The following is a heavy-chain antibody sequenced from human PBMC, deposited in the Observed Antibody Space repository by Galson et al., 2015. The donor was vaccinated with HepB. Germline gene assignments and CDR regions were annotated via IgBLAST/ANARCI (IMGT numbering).Heavy chain of an antibody. V-gene: IGHV5-10-1*01. CDR3: ASHVGIAVAGRDDAFDI. J-gene: IGHJ3*02. Sequence: QSGAEVKRPGESLRISCKGSGYSFTSYWISWVRQMPGKGLEWMGRIDPSDSYTNYSPSFQGHVTISADKPISTAYLQWSSLKASDTAMYYCASHVGIAVAGRDDAFDIWGQGTMVTVSS. D-gene: IGHD6-19*01. CDR2: IDPSDSYT. CDR1: GYSFTSYW.